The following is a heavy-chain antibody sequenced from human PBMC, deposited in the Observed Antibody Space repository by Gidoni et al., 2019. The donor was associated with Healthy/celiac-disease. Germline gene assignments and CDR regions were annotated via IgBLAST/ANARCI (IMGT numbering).Heavy chain of an antibody. D-gene: IGHD6-6*01. Sequence: EVQLVESGGGLVKPGGPLSLSCAASGFTFSSYSMNWVRQAPGKGLEWVSSIISISSYIYYADSVKGRFTISRDNAKNSLYLQMNSLRAEDTAVYYCARGFSSSGQAEFDYWGQGTLVTVSS. CDR2: IISISSYI. J-gene: IGHJ4*02. CDR1: GFTFSSYS. CDR3: ARGFSSSGQAEFDY. V-gene: IGHV3-21*01.